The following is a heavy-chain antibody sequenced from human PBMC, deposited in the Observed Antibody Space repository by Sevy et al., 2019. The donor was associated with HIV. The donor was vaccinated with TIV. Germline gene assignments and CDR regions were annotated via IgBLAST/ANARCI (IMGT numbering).Heavy chain of an antibody. CDR2: IGNKRNHHTT. D-gene: IGHD2-21*01. J-gene: IGHJ4*02. Sequence: GGSLRLSCAASGFSFSDYDMHWVRQAPGKGLEWVGRIGNKRNHHTTEFAASVKDRFGISRDDLDNSMYMQMHSLKTEDTAVYYCARVMRGIWWWSLDSWGQGTLVTVSS. CDR3: ARVMRGIWWWSLDS. V-gene: IGHV3-72*01. CDR1: GFSFSDYD.